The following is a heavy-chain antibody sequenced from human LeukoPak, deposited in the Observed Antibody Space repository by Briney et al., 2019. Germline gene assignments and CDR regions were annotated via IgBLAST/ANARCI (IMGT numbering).Heavy chain of an antibody. CDR1: GVALGSTNHY. CDR3: ARLRNTALIKDWTSFHFDS. Sequence: SETLSLTCTVSGVALGSTNHYWGWIRRPPGKFLEWLGSIDYSGSTYFNPSLESRVTISVDTSKNQFSLTVTSVTDAETAVYYCARLRNTALIKDWTSFHFDSWGQGPLVSVSS. D-gene: IGHD5-18*01. J-gene: IGHJ4*02. V-gene: IGHV4-39*01. CDR2: IDYSGST.